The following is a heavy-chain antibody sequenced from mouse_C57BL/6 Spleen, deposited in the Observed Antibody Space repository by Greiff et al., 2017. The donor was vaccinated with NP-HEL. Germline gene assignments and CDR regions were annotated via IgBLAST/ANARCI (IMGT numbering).Heavy chain of an antibody. CDR3: ARRGYGYGPFAY. CDR2: INPNNGGT. D-gene: IGHD2-2*01. J-gene: IGHJ3*01. CDR1: GYTFTDYN. V-gene: IGHV1-18*01. Sequence: EVQLQQSGPELVKPGASVKIPCKASGYTFTDYNMDWVKQSHGKSLEWIGDINPNNGGTIYNQKFKGKATLTVDKSSSTAYMELRSLTSEDTAVYYCARRGYGYGPFAYWGQGTLVTVSA.